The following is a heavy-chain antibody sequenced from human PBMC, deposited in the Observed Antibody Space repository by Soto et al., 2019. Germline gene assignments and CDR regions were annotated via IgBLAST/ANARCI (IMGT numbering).Heavy chain of an antibody. CDR3: ARDLRYYDSSGYYRSDAFDI. J-gene: IGHJ3*02. CDR2: ISAYNGNT. D-gene: IGHD3-22*01. V-gene: IGHV1-18*01. CDR1: GYTFTSYG. Sequence: QVQLVQSGAEVKKPGASVKVSCKASGYTFTSYGISWVRQAPGQGLEWMGWISAYNGNTNYAQKLQGRVTMTTDTSTSTAYMGLRSLRSDDTAVYYCARDLRYYDSSGYYRSDAFDIWGQGTMVTVSS.